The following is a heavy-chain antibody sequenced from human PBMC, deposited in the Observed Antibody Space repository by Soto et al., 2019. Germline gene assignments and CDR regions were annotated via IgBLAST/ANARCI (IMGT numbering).Heavy chain of an antibody. J-gene: IGHJ6*02. Sequence: PGESLKISCKSSGYSFSSYWIAWVRLMPGKGLGWMGSIYPDDSDTKYSPSFQGQVTISADKSISAAYLQWSSLKASDTAIYYCARSSLTGYYNYYYSMDVWGQGTTVTVSS. CDR2: IYPDDSDT. CDR1: GYSFSSYW. D-gene: IGHD3-9*01. CDR3: ARSSLTGYYNYYYSMDV. V-gene: IGHV5-51*01.